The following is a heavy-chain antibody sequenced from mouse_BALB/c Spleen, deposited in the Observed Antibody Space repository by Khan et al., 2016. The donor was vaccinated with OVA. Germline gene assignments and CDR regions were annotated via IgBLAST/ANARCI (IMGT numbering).Heavy chain of an antibody. CDR1: GFTFNSYG. Sequence: EVHLVESGGGLVKPGGSRKLSCAASGFTFNSYGMHWIRQAPEKGLEWVAYISGDSNTIHYADTVKGRFTISRDNPKNTLFLQMTSLMSEDTAMYYCATSYFYGYYFDYWGPGTTLTVS. V-gene: IGHV5-17*02. D-gene: IGHD1-1*01. CDR2: ISGDSNTI. CDR3: ATSYFYGYYFDY. J-gene: IGHJ2*01.